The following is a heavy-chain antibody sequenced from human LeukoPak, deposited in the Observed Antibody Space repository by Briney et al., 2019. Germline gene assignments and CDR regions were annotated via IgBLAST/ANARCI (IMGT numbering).Heavy chain of an antibody. Sequence: PSESLSLIHTVSGGSISTYSWTWIRQPPGKGLEWIGNIYYSGSTNYNPSLKSRVTISIDTSKNQFSLKLSSVTAADTAVYYCARAVSSVVVIPFWGQGTLVTVSS. V-gene: IGHV4-59*01. CDR2: IYYSGST. J-gene: IGHJ4*02. CDR1: GGSISTYS. D-gene: IGHD3-22*01. CDR3: ARAVSSVVVIPF.